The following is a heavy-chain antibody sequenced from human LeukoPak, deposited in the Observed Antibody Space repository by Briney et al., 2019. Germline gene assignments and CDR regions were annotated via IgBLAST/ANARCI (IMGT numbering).Heavy chain of an antibody. V-gene: IGHV4-59*01. Sequence: SETLSLTCTVSGGSISSYYWSWIRQPPGKGLEWIGYIYCSGSTNYNPSLKSRVTISVDTSKNQFSLKLSSVTAADTAVYYCARDNRGRYSYYYYYGMDVWGQGTTVTVSS. CDR2: IYCSGST. CDR3: ARDNRGRYSYYYYYGMDV. J-gene: IGHJ6*02. CDR1: GGSISSYY. D-gene: IGHD3-9*01.